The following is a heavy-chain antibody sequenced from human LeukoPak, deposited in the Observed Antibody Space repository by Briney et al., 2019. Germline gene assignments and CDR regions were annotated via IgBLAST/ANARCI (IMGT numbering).Heavy chain of an antibody. D-gene: IGHD4-17*01. Sequence: GGSLRLSCAASGFTFTNYAMSWVRQAPGKGLEWVSAITGSGGGTFYVDSVKGRFTISRDNSKNTLYLQMNSLRAEDTAVYYCAKDRKRDDYGDYSFYDTASDAEYFQHWGQGTLVTVSS. V-gene: IGHV3-23*01. CDR2: ITGSGGGT. J-gene: IGHJ1*01. CDR1: GFTFTNYA. CDR3: AKDRKRDDYGDYSFYDTASDAEYFQH.